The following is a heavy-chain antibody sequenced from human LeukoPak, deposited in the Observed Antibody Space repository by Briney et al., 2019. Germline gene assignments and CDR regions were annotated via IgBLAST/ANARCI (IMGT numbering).Heavy chain of an antibody. CDR2: INPSGGST. D-gene: IGHD5-24*01. V-gene: IGHV1-46*01. CDR1: GYTFTSYY. Sequence: ASVKVSCKASGYTFTSYYMHWVRQAPGQGLEWMGIINPSGGSTSYAQKFQGRVTMTRDTSTSTVYKELSSLRSEDAAVYYCARVGAYVETDYWGQGTLVTVSS. J-gene: IGHJ4*02. CDR3: ARVGAYVETDY.